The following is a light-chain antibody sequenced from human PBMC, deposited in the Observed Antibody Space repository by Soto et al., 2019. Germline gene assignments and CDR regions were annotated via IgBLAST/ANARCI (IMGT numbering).Light chain of an antibody. CDR3: HQYGSSPYT. J-gene: IGKJ2*01. Sequence: ETVMTQSPATLSVSPGERVTLSCRASQSVRTNLVWYQQSPGQPPRLLIYGASDRVAGVPDRFSGSGSGTDFTLTISGLQSEDCAVYYCHQYGSSPYTFGQGTKLEIK. CDR2: GAS. V-gene: IGKV3-15*01. CDR1: QSVRTN.